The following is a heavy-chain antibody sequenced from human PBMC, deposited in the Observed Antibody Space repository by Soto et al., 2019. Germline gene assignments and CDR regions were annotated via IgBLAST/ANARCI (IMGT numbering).Heavy chain of an antibody. CDR1: GYTFTGYY. CDR2: INPNSGGT. J-gene: IGHJ3*02. CDR3: AGHSGSHEYAFDI. D-gene: IGHD1-26*01. V-gene: IGHV1-2*02. Sequence: ASVKVSCKASGYTFTGYYMHWVRQAPGQGLEWMGWINPNSGGTNYAQKFQGRVTMTRDTSISTAYMELSRLRSDDTAVYYCAGHSGSHEYAFDIWGQGTMVTVSS.